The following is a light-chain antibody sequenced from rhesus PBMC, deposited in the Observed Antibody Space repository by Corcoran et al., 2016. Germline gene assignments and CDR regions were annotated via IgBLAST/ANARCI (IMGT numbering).Light chain of an antibody. J-gene: IGKJ4*01. CDR1: QGINKE. V-gene: IGKV1-94*01. CDR3: QHSYGTPLT. Sequence: DIQMTQSPSSLSASVGDRVTVTCRASQGINKELSWYQQKPGKAPTLLIYAASTLQSGVPSRFSGSGSGTDYTFTISSLQPDDVATYNCQHSYGTPLTFGEGAKVEIK. CDR2: AAS.